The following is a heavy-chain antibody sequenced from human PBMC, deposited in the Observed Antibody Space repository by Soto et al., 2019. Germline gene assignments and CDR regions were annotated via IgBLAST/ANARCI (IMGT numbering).Heavy chain of an antibody. CDR2: MNPNSGNT. D-gene: IGHD4-17*01. CDR1: GYTFTSYD. Sequence: ASVKVSCKASGYTFTSYDINWVRQATGQGLEWMGWMNPNSGNTGYAQKFQGRVTMTRNTSISTAYMELSSLRSEDTAVYYCARVADDYGGHNWFDPWGQGTLVTVSS. J-gene: IGHJ5*02. CDR3: ARVADDYGGHNWFDP. V-gene: IGHV1-8*01.